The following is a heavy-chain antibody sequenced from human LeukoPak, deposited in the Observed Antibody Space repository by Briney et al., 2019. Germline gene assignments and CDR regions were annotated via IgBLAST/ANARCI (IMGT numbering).Heavy chain of an antibody. J-gene: IGHJ3*02. CDR3: ARDPFLGAFDI. V-gene: IGHV3-21*01. CDR2: ISSSSSYI. CDR1: GFTFSSYS. D-gene: IGHD2/OR15-2a*01. Sequence: GSLRLSCAASGFTFSSYSMNWVRQAPGKGLEWVSSISSSSSYIYYADSVKGRFTISRDNAKNSLYLQMNSLRAEDTAVYYCARDPFLGAFDIWGQGTMVTVSS.